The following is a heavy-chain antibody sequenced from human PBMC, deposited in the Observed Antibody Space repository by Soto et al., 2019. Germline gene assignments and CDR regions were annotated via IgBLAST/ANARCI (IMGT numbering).Heavy chain of an antibody. CDR3: AKDRKGPSNRNDYYYGMDV. CDR1: GFTFSSYG. J-gene: IGHJ6*02. V-gene: IGHV3-30*18. D-gene: IGHD4-4*01. CDR2: ISYDGSNK. Sequence: QVQLVESGGGVVQPGRSLRLSCAASGFTFSSYGMHWVRQTPGKGLEWVAVISYDGSNKNYADSVKGRFTISRDNSKNTLYLQMNRLRAEDTAVYYCAKDRKGPSNRNDYYYGMDVWGQGTTVTVSS.